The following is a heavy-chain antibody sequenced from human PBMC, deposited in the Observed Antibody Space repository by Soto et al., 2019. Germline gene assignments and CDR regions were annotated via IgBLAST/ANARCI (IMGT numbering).Heavy chain of an antibody. D-gene: IGHD3-16*01. CDR1: GFTFSSYG. CDR3: ARDPRGGYGYFDY. CDR2: IWYDGNNK. V-gene: IGHV3-33*01. J-gene: IGHJ4*02. Sequence: QVQLVESGGGVVQPGRSLRLSCAASGFTFSSYGMHWVRQAPGKGLEWVAVIWYDGNNKYYADSVKGRFTISRDNSKNTLYLQMNSLRAEDKAVYYCARDPRGGYGYFDYWGQGTLVTVSS.